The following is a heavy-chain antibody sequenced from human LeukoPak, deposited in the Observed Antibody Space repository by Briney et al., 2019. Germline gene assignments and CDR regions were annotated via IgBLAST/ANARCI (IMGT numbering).Heavy chain of an antibody. CDR2: ISGVSTYI. CDR1: GFRFNMYT. D-gene: IGHD4-17*01. CDR3: AREVFSGDYSHQYYYFGMDV. J-gene: IGHJ6*02. V-gene: IGHV3-21*01. Sequence: GGSLRLSCEASGFRFNMYTMNWVRQAPGKGLEWVSSISGVSTYIYYGDSMKGRVTISRDFAKNSVYLEMKRLRAEDTAVYYCAREVFSGDYSHQYYYFGMDVWGPGTTVTVSS.